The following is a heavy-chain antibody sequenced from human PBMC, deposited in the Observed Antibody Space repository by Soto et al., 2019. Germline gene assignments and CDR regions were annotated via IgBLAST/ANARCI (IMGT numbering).Heavy chain of an antibody. D-gene: IGHD2-15*01. CDR2: LKEDGSEK. Sequence: GGSLRLSCVASGFSFSNSWMTWVRQAPGKGLEWVANLKEDGSEKYYVDSVKGRFTISRDNAKNSVDLLMDSLTPDDTGLYFCAVSSPDIVVLPFSIHFTSWGQGTQVTVSS. CDR3: AVSSPDIVVLPFSIHFTS. J-gene: IGHJ4*02. CDR1: GFSFSNSW. V-gene: IGHV3-7*03.